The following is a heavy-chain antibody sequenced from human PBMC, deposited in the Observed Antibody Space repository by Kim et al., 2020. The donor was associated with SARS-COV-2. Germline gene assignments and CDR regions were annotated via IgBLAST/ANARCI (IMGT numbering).Heavy chain of an antibody. CDR2: LIPMFGTT. V-gene: IGHV1-69*13. D-gene: IGHD5-12*01. Sequence: SVKVSCKASGDTFINYVIIWVRQAPGQGPEWMGMLIPMFGTTKYAQKFQGRVTITADESTSTAYMELSSLRSEDTAVYYCAIQRDGFNKAIDSWGQGTRVTVSS. CDR1: GDTFINYV. J-gene: IGHJ5*01. CDR3: AIQRDGFNKAIDS.